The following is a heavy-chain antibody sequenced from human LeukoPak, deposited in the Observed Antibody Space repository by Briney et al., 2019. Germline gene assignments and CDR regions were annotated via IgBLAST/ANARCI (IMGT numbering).Heavy chain of an antibody. CDR2: ISAYNGNT. J-gene: IGHJ4*02. D-gene: IGHD3-10*01. CDR3: ARDQRVGEGFDY. CDR1: GYTFTNYG. V-gene: IGHV1-18*01. Sequence: ASVKVSCKASGYTFTNYGISWVRQAPGLGLEWMGWISAYNGNTDYAQKLQGRVTMTTDTSTTTAYMELRSLRSDDTAVYYCARDQRVGEGFDYWGQGTLVTVSS.